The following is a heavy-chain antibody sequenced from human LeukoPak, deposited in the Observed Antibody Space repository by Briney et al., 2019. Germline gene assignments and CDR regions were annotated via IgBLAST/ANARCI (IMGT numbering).Heavy chain of an antibody. CDR2: ISGYNGNT. Sequence: ASMKVSCKTSGFTFTSYDISWVRQAPGQGLEWMGWISGYNGNTNYAQKLQGRVTMTTDTSTTTVYMELRSLRSDDTAVYYCARAKAEGTDNWGQGTLVTVSS. CDR1: GFTFTSYD. J-gene: IGHJ4*02. D-gene: IGHD3-10*01. CDR3: ARAKAEGTDN. V-gene: IGHV1-18*01.